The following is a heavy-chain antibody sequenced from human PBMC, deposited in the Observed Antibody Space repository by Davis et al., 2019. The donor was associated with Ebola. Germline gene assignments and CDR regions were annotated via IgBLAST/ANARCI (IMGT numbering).Heavy chain of an antibody. CDR1: GGFISSGGYS. V-gene: IGHV4-30-4*07. J-gene: IGHJ4*02. CDR3: ARTSGYSYGYDH. D-gene: IGHD5-18*01. CDR2: YHYTGST. Sequence: MPSETLSLTCAVSGGFISSGGYSWSSIRQPPGKGLEWIGYYHYTGSTYYSPSLKSRVTISVDTSKNQFSLKLSSVTAADTAVYYCARTSGYSYGYDHWGQGTLVTVSS.